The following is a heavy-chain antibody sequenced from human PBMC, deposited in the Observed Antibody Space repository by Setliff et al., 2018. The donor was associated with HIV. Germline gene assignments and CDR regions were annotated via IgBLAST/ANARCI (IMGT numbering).Heavy chain of an antibody. CDR3: AQAQTSVSGSYYQYLQH. Sequence: PGGSLRLSCEASGFSFSGFGMYWVRQAPDKGLEWVAFIRFDGTNKYYSRSEKGRFTISRDNAKNTLYLQMNSLRGEDTAVYYCAQAQTSVSGSYYQYLQHWGQGTLVTVSS. J-gene: IGHJ1*01. V-gene: IGHV3-30*02. CDR1: GFSFSGFG. D-gene: IGHD3-10*01. CDR2: IRFDGTNK.